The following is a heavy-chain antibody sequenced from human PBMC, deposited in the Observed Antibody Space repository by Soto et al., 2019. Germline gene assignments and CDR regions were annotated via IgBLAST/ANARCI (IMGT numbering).Heavy chain of an antibody. CDR2: ISYDESDK. Sequence: LRLSCAASGFTFRSYAMHWVRQAPGKGLEWVAVISYDESDKYYADSLKGRFTISRDNSKNTLYLQMNSLRGEDTAVYYCAASESYHKAAYWGQGTLVTVSS. CDR1: GFTFRSYA. D-gene: IGHD3-10*01. J-gene: IGHJ4*02. V-gene: IGHV3-30*03. CDR3: AASESYHKAAY.